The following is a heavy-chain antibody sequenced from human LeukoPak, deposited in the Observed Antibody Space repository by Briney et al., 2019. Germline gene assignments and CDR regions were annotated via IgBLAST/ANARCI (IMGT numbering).Heavy chain of an antibody. CDR3: VKDSAFSSSAAFDI. CDR2: ISGSGGST. J-gene: IGHJ3*02. CDR1: GFTFSSYS. Sequence: PGGSLRLSCAASGFTFSSYSMNWVRQAPGKGLEWVSAISGSGGSTYYTDSVKGRFTISRENSKNTLYLQMNSLRAEGTAVYFCVKDSAFSSSAAFDIWGQGTMVTVSS. D-gene: IGHD6-13*01. V-gene: IGHV3-23*01.